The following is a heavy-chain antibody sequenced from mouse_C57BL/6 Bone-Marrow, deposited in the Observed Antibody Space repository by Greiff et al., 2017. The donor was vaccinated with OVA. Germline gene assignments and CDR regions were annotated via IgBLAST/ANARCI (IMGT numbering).Heavy chain of an antibody. Sequence: QVQLQQPGAELVKPGASVQLSCKASGYTFTSYWMHWVKQRPGQGLEWIGMIHPNSGSTNYNEKFKSKATLTVDKSSSTAYMQLSSRTSEDSAVYYCARRAYYSPAWCAYWGQGTLVTVSA. CDR2: IHPNSGST. J-gene: IGHJ3*01. V-gene: IGHV1-64*01. D-gene: IGHD2-12*01. CDR3: ARRAYYSPAWCAY. CDR1: GYTFTSYW.